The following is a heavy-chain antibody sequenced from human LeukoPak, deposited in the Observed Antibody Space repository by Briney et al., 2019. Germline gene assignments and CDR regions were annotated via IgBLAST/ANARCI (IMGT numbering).Heavy chain of an antibody. CDR2: ISSNGGST. J-gene: IGHJ4*02. CDR1: GFTFSSYA. CDR3: ASPGAYY. Sequence: GGSLRLSCAASGFTFSSYAMHWVRQAPGKGPEYVSAISSNGGSTYYANSVKGRFTISRDNSKNTLYLHMGSLRAEDMAVYYCASPGAYYWGQGTLVTVSS. V-gene: IGHV3-64*01.